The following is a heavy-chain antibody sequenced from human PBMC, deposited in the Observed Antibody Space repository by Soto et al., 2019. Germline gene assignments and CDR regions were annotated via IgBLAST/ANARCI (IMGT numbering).Heavy chain of an antibody. V-gene: IGHV4-4*02. Sequence: SETLSITCGVSGGTIRSPDWWTWVRQPPGKGLEWIGEIFQSGSTNYTPSLESRVTISVDKSKNQFSLTLTSVTAADTAVYFCARGRGRYSSGWSWFDPWGQGILVTVSS. CDR3: ARGRGRYSSGWSWFDP. J-gene: IGHJ5*02. D-gene: IGHD6-19*01. CDR2: IFQSGST. CDR1: GGTIRSPDW.